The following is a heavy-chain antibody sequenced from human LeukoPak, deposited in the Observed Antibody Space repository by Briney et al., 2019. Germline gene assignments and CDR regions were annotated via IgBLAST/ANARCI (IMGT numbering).Heavy chain of an antibody. CDR3: ARGDYYDSSAYYKNWFDP. D-gene: IGHD3-22*01. V-gene: IGHV4-31*03. Sequence: KPSETLSLTCTVSGDSITSGGYYWSWIRQRPGKGLEWIGYIYHSGSTSYNPSLKSRVTISVDTSKNQFSLKLSSVTAADTAVYYCARGDYYDSSAYYKNWFDPWGQGTLVTVSS. J-gene: IGHJ5*02. CDR1: GDSITSGGYY. CDR2: IYHSGST.